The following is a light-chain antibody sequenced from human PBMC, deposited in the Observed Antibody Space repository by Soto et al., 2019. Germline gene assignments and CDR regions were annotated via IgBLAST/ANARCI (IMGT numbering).Light chain of an antibody. V-gene: IGKV1-9*01. Sequence: LTQSPGTLSLSPGERATLSCRASESVSRNLAWYQQKPGKAPKLLIYAASTLQSGVPSRFSGSGSGTEFTLTISSLQPEDFATYYCQQLNSYPRTFGQGTKVDIK. CDR3: QQLNSYPRT. J-gene: IGKJ1*01. CDR1: ESVSRN. CDR2: AAS.